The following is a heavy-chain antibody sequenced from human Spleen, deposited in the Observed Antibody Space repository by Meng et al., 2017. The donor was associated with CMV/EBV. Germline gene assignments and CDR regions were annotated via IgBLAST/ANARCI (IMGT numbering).Heavy chain of an antibody. CDR1: GFTFSSYA. J-gene: IGHJ4*02. D-gene: IGHD6-6*01. Sequence: GESLKISCAASGFTFSSYAMSWVRQAPGKGLEWVSGISGSGGSTYYADSVKGRFTISRDNSKNTLYVQMNSLRAEDTAVYYCAKGQLVRGFADYWGQGTLVTVSS. CDR2: ISGSGGST. CDR3: AKGQLVRGFADY. V-gene: IGHV3-23*01.